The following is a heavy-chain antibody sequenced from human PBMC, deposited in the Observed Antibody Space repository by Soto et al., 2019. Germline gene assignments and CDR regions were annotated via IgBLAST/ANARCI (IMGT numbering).Heavy chain of an antibody. D-gene: IGHD3-22*01. Sequence: GGSLRLSCAGSGFTFSRNGMHWVRQAPGKGLGWVALVSYDGSKKYYVDSVKGRFTISRDNSENTLYLQMNSLRAEDTAVYYCARWVGGSMSDNSGKYDSWGQGTLVTVSS. V-gene: IGHV3-30*03. J-gene: IGHJ5*01. CDR1: GFTFSRNG. CDR2: VSYDGSKK. CDR3: ARWVGGSMSDNSGKYDS.